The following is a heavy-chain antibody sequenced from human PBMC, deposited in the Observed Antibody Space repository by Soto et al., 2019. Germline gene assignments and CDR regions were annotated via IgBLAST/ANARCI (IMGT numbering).Heavy chain of an antibody. J-gene: IGHJ6*03. V-gene: IGHV3-23*01. CDR2: ISGSGGST. Sequence: EVQLLESGGGLVQPGGSLRLSCAASGFTFSSYAMSWVRQAPGKGLEWVSAISGSGGSTYYADSVKGRFTISRDNSKNTLYLQMNRLKAEDTAVYYCAKVSLGEGYYYYYYMDVWGKGTTVTVSS. CDR3: AKVSLGEGYYYYYYMDV. D-gene: IGHD2-21*01. CDR1: GFTFSSYA.